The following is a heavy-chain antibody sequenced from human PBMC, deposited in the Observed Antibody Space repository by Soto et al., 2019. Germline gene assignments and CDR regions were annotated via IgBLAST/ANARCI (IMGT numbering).Heavy chain of an antibody. CDR1: GGTFSSYA. CDR3: ARDYIAARGYYYYGMDV. D-gene: IGHD6-6*01. Sequence: QVQLVQSGAEVKKPGSSVKVSCKASGGTFSSYAISWVRQAPGQGLEWIGGIIPIFGTANYAQKFQGRVTITADESTSTAYMELSSLRSEDTAVYYCARDYIAARGYYYYGMDVWGQGTTVTVSS. J-gene: IGHJ6*02. V-gene: IGHV1-69*01. CDR2: IIPIFGTA.